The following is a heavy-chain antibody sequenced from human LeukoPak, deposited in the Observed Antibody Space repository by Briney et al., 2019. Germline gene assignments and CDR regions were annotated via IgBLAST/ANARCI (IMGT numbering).Heavy chain of an antibody. J-gene: IGHJ4*02. CDR1: GGSISSYC. D-gene: IGHD3-22*01. V-gene: IGHV4-59*08. CDR2: IYYSGST. CDR3: ARLGSSGYSGIDY. Sequence: SETLSLTCTVSGGSISSYCWSWIRQPPGKGLEWIGYIYYSGSTNYTPSLKSRVTISVDTSKNQFSLKLSSVTAADTAVYYCARLGSSGYSGIDYWGQGTLVTVSS.